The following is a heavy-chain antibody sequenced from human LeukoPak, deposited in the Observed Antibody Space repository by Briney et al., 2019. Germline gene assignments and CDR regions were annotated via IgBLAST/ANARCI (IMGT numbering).Heavy chain of an antibody. CDR2: ISAFNGQT. Sequence: ASVKVSCKASGYVFINYSFTWLRQAPGQGLEWMGWISAFNGQTHYAQNFQGRVTMTTDTSTNTAYMELRSLTSDDTAGYYCARIQLGESGDYWGQGTLVTVSS. J-gene: IGHJ4*02. CDR1: GYVFINYS. CDR3: ARIQLGESGDY. V-gene: IGHV1-18*01. D-gene: IGHD3-10*01.